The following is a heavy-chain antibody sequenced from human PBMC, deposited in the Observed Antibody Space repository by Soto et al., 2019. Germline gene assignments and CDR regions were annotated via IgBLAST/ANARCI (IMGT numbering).Heavy chain of an antibody. D-gene: IGHD3-10*01. V-gene: IGHV2-5*02. CDR2: IYWDDDK. Sequence: QITLKESGPTLVKPTQTLTLTCIFSRFSISTSGVGVGWIRQPPGKALEWLALIYWDDDKRYSPILKSRLTITKDTSKNQVVLTMTNMDPVDTATYYCAHRDGNMVRGVISFDYWGHGTLVTVSS. CDR1: RFSISTSGVG. CDR3: AHRDGNMVRGVISFDY. J-gene: IGHJ4*01.